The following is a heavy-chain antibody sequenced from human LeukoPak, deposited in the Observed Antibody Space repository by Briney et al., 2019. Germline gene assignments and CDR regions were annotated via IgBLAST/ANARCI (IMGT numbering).Heavy chain of an antibody. D-gene: IGHD4-17*01. CDR2: IRYDGSNK. Sequence: GGSLRLSCAASGFTFSSYVMHWVRQAPGKGLEWVAFIRYDGSNKYYADSVKGRFTISRDNSKNTLYLQMNSLRAEDTAVYYCAKELFAVTPYYYYYYMDVWGKGTTVTVSS. V-gene: IGHV3-30*02. J-gene: IGHJ6*03. CDR3: AKELFAVTPYYYYYYMDV. CDR1: GFTFSSYV.